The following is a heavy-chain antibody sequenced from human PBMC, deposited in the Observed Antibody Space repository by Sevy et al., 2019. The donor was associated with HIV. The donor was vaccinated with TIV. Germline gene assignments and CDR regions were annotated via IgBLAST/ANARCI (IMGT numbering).Heavy chain of an antibody. Sequence: GGSLRLSCAASGFTFSNYWMSWVRQAPGKGLEWVANIKRDGSEKYYVASVKGRFTISRDNAKNSLYLQMNSLRAEDTAVYYCARDCSSTSCLWGMDVWDQGTTVTVS. J-gene: IGHJ6*02. CDR3: ARDCSSTSCLWGMDV. CDR2: IKRDGSEK. D-gene: IGHD2-2*01. CDR1: GFTFSNYW. V-gene: IGHV3-7*03.